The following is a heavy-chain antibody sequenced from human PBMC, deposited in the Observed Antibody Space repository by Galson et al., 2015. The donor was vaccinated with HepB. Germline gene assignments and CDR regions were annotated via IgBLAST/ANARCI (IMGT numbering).Heavy chain of an antibody. V-gene: IGHV3-15*01. CDR3: TADVPEPLSQIDY. Sequence: SLRLSCAGSGYTFNRAWMNWVRQAPGKGLEWVARIRTQSEGRTAYATPVKGRFTISRDDSNNALYLHMNNLKPEGTAMYYCTADVPEPLSQIDYWGQGTLVTVSS. J-gene: IGHJ4*02. CDR2: IRTQSEGRT. D-gene: IGHD1-14*01. CDR1: GYTFNRAW.